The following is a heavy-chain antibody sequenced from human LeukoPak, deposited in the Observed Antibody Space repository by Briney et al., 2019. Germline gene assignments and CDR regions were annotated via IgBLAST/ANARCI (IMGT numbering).Heavy chain of an antibody. CDR3: ARGSSGWYGFDP. J-gene: IGHJ5*02. V-gene: IGHV3-48*02. CDR2: ISSSSSTI. CDR1: GFTFSSYS. Sequence: PGGSRRLSCAASGFTFSSYSMNWVRQAPRKGLEWVSYISSSSSTIYYAYPVKGRFTISRDNAKNSLYLQMNSLRDEDTAVYYCARGSSGWYGFDPWGQGTLVTVSS. D-gene: IGHD6-19*01.